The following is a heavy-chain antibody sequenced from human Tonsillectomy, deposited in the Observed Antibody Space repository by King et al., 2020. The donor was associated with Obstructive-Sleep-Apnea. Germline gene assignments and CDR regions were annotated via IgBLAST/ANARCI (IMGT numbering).Heavy chain of an antibody. Sequence: VQLVESGGGLVQPGGSLRLSCAASGFTFSSYGMNWVRQAPGKGLEWVSYISSSSSTIYYADSVKGRFTISRDNAKNSLYLQMNSLRAEDTAVYYCARTLPLRGDSSGYYGVGLDYWGQGSLVTVSS. CDR2: ISSSSSTI. V-gene: IGHV3-48*04. D-gene: IGHD3-22*01. J-gene: IGHJ4*02. CDR3: ARTLPLRGDSSGYYGVGLDY. CDR1: GFTFSSYG.